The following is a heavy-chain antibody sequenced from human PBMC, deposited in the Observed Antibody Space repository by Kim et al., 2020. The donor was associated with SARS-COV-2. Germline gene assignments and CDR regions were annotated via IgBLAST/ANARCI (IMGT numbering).Heavy chain of an antibody. J-gene: IGHJ6*02. V-gene: IGHV3-53*01. D-gene: IGHD5-18*01. CDR3: ARDPAGWDTNYGLDV. CDR1: GFTVSSNY. Sequence: GGSLRLSCAASGFTVSSNYMSWVRQAPGKGLEWVSIISSGGSPNYPDSVKGRFTISRDNSKNTLYLQMNSLTADDTAVYYCARDPAGWDTNYGLDVWGQGTTVTVSS. CDR2: ISSGGSP.